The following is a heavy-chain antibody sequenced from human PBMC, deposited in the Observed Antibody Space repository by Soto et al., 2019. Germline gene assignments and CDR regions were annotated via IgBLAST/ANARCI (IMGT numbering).Heavy chain of an antibody. CDR3: ARDRGRITMVRGVIETWFDP. D-gene: IGHD3-10*01. CDR2: INAGNGNT. CDR1: GYTFSTYA. Sequence: ASVNVSCKASGYTFSTYAMHWARQAPGQRLECMGWINAGNGNTKYSQKFQGRVTITRDTSASTAYMGLSSLRSEDTAVYYCARDRGRITMVRGVIETWFDPWGQGTLVTVSS. J-gene: IGHJ5*02. V-gene: IGHV1-3*01.